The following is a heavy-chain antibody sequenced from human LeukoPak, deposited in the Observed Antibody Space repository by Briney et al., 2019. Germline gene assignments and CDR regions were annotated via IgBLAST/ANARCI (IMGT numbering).Heavy chain of an antibody. CDR2: IKSKANGYAT. V-gene: IGHV3-73*01. J-gene: IGHJ4*02. D-gene: IGHD3-22*01. CDR1: GFTFSGSA. CDR3: TRLEGGSGYD. Sequence: GGSLRLSCAASGFTFSGSAMHWVRQASGKGLEWVGRIKSKANGYATAYVASVKGRFTISRDDSKNTAYLQMNSLKTEDTAVYYCTRLEGGSGYDWDQGTLVTVSS.